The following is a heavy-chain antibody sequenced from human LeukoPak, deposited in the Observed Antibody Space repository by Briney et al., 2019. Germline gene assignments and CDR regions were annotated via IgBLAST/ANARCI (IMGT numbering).Heavy chain of an antibody. CDR3: AKPGPYNWNDVGYYMDV. CDR2: IKEDGREK. V-gene: IGHV3-7*03. D-gene: IGHD1-1*01. CDR1: GFTFSTYW. J-gene: IGHJ6*03. Sequence: GGSLRLSCAASGFTFSTYWMSWVRQTPGKGLEWVANIKEDGREKYYVDSVKGRFTISRDNAKNSLYLQMNSLRAEDTAVYYCAKPGPYNWNDVGYYMDVWGKGTTVTVSS.